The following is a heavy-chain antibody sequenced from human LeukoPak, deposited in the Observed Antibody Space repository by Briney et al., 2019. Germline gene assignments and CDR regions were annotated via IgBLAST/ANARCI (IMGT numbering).Heavy chain of an antibody. Sequence: ASVKVSCKVSGYSLTEISKYWVRQAPGKGLEWMGGFDLEDGTGETLYGQRLEGTPTMTEDTSTDTDYMELSSLTPDVTAVYYCAVGDPYHLLDEGGQGTLVTVSS. CDR2: FDLEDGTGET. V-gene: IGHV1-24*01. CDR1: GYSLTEIS. CDR3: AVGDPYHLLDE. D-gene: IGHD1-26*01. J-gene: IGHJ4*02.